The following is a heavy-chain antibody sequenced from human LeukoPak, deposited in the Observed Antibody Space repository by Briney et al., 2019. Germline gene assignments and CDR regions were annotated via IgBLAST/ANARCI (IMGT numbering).Heavy chain of an antibody. CDR3: ANGLSGWPDY. CDR1: GFTFSSYS. Sequence: PGGSLRLFCAASGFTFSSYSMNWVRQAPGKGLEWVSSISSSSSYIYYADSVKGRFTISRDNAKNSLYLQMNSLRAEDTAVYYCANGLSGWPDYWGQGTLVTVSS. D-gene: IGHD6-19*01. CDR2: ISSSSSYI. V-gene: IGHV3-21*01. J-gene: IGHJ4*02.